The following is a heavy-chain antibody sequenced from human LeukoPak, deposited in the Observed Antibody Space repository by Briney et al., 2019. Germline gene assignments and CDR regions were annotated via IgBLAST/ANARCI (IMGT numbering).Heavy chain of an antibody. CDR1: GGSISSGDYY. CDR2: IYYSGST. J-gene: IGHJ4*02. Sequence: PSETLSLTCTVSGGSISSGDYYWSWIRQPPGKGLEWIGYIYYSGSTYYNPSPKSRVTISVDASKNQFSLKLTSVTAADTAVYYCVRHTTSGWYQVVYWGQGTLVTVSS. D-gene: IGHD6-19*01. V-gene: IGHV4-30-4*02. CDR3: VRHTTSGWYQVVY.